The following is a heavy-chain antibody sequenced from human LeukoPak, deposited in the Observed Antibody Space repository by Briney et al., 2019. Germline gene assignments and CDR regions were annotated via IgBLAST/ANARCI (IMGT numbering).Heavy chain of an antibody. Sequence: ASVKVSCKASGYTFTSYGISWVRQAPGQGLEWMGWISAYNDNTNYAQKLQGRVTMTTDTSTSTAYMELRSLRSDDTAVYYCARDLEEGSEYQLPTDYWGQGTQVTVSS. CDR1: GYTFTSYG. J-gene: IGHJ4*02. D-gene: IGHD2-2*01. CDR3: ARDLEEGSEYQLPTDY. V-gene: IGHV1-18*01. CDR2: ISAYNDNT.